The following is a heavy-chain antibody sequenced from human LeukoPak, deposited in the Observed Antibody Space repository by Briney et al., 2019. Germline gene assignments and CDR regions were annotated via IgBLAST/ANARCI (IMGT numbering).Heavy chain of an antibody. CDR2: TYYRSKWFN. Sequence: SQTLSLTCAISGDTLSSTSGAWTWIRQSPSRGLEWLGRTYYRSKWFNDYAVSVKSRLTFNPDTSKNQVSLQPNSVIPEDTAVYYCARERIDSFDSWGQGTLVTVSS. J-gene: IGHJ5*01. D-gene: IGHD3-16*02. CDR1: GDTLSSTSGA. CDR3: ARERIDSFDS. V-gene: IGHV6-1*01.